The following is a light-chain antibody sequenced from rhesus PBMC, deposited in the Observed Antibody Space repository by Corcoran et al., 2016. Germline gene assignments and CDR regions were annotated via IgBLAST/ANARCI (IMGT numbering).Light chain of an antibody. V-gene: IGKV1-36*01. CDR3: LQYNNKRT. J-gene: IGKJ1*01. Sequence: DIQMTQSPSSLSASVGDRVTITCRASQDISNSLSWYQQKPGKAPKRLIDVASCLQSGVPSRFSGSGSGTQFTLTVSSRQPEEFASYYCLQYNNKRTFGQGTKVEIK. CDR1: QDISNS. CDR2: VAS.